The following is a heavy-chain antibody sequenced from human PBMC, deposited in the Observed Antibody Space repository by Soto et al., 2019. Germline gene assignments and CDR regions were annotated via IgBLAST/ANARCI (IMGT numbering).Heavy chain of an antibody. V-gene: IGHV3-21*01. J-gene: IGHJ4*02. Sequence: GGSLRLSCAASGFTFSSYSMNWVRQAPGKXLEWVSSISSSSSYIYYADSVKGRFTISRDNAKNSLYLQMNSLRAEDTAVYYCARDLSSSSPFRVLYFDYWGQGTLVTVSS. D-gene: IGHD6-6*01. CDR3: ARDLSSSSPFRVLYFDY. CDR1: GFTFSSYS. CDR2: ISSSSSYI.